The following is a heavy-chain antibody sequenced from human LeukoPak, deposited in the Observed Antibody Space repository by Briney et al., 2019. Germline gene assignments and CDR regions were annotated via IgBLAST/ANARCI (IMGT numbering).Heavy chain of an antibody. CDR3: AREPRDGYNYWDY. Sequence: ASVTVSCKASGYTFTSYGISWVRQAPGQGLEWMGLISAYNGNTNYAKKLQGRVTMTTDTSTSTAYMELRSLRSDDTAVYYCAREPRDGYNYWDYWGQGTLVTVSS. V-gene: IGHV1-18*01. CDR2: ISAYNGNT. J-gene: IGHJ4*02. D-gene: IGHD5-24*01. CDR1: GYTFTSYG.